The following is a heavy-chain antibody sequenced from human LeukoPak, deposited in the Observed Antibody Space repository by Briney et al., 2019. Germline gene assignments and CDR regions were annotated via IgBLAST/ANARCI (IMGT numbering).Heavy chain of an antibody. CDR3: ARDDYLGY. V-gene: IGHV3-7*05. D-gene: IGHD3-16*01. Sequence: GGSLRLSCAASGFIFDSFWMTWVRQAPGKGLEWVANINQDGSAKYFVDSVKGRFTISRDNAKNSLYLEMNSLRADDTAVYYCARDDYLGYWGQGTLVTVSS. CDR2: INQDGSAK. CDR1: GFIFDSFW. J-gene: IGHJ4*02.